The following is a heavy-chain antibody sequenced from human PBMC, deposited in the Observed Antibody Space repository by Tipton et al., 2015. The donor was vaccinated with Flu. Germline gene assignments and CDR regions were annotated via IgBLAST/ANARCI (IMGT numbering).Heavy chain of an antibody. J-gene: IGHJ6*02. V-gene: IGHV4-61*01. CDR3: ARDRPNYYYYGMDV. CDR1: GYSISSGYY. Sequence: TLSLTCAVSGYSISSGYYWSWIRQPPGKGLEWIGYIYYSGSTNYNPSLKSRVTISVDTSKNQFSLKLSSVTAADTAVYYCARDRPNYYYYGMDVWGQGP. CDR2: IYYSGST.